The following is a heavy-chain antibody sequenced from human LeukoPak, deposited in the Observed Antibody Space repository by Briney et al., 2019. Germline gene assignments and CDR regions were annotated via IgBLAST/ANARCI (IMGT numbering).Heavy chain of an antibody. Sequence: SETLSLTCTVSGGSIRSTSYYWGWIRQPPGKGLEWIGSIYTSGSTNYNPSLKSRVTITIDTSKNQLSLKLSSVTAADTAVYYCARDGTTVSPAVWGKGTTVTVSS. CDR2: IYTSGST. CDR3: ARDGTTVSPAV. J-gene: IGHJ6*04. D-gene: IGHD4-17*01. CDR1: GGSIRSTSYY. V-gene: IGHV4-39*07.